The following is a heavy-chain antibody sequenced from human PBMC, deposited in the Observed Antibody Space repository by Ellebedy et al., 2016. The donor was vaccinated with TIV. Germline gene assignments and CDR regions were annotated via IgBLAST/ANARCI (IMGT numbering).Heavy chain of an antibody. D-gene: IGHD6-13*01. J-gene: IGHJ6*02. CDR1: GYTFTSYG. V-gene: IGHV1-18*01. CDR2: ISAYNGNT. CDR3: ARVLQQQLPGNNYYYYYGMDV. Sequence: AASVKVSCKASGYTFTSYGISWVRQAPGQGLEWMGWISAYNGNTNYAQKLQGRVTMTTDTSTSTAYMELRSLRSDDTAVYYCARVLQQQLPGNNYYYYYGMDVWGQGTTVTVSS.